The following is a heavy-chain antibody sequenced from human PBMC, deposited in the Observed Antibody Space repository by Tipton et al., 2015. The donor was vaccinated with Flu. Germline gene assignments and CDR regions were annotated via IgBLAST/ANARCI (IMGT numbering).Heavy chain of an antibody. Sequence: TLSLTCTVSGGSISSGSYYWSWIRQPAGKGLEWIGRIYTSGSTNYNPSLKSRVTISVDTSKNQFSLKLSSVTAADTAVYYCASGGYSYGYGKNYYYYGMDVWGQGTTVTVSS. CDR2: IYTSGST. J-gene: IGHJ6*02. V-gene: IGHV4-61*02. CDR1: GGSISSGSYY. D-gene: IGHD5-18*01. CDR3: ASGGYSYGYGKNYYYYGMDV.